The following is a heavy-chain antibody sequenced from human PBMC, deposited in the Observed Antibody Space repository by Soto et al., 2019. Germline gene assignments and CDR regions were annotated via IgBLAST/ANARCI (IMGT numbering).Heavy chain of an antibody. Sequence: QVQLVQSGAEVKKPGSSVKVSCKASGGTFSNYAFSWVRQVPGQGLEWMGGIIPIFETTNYAQKFQGRVTITADESTNTTYMELSSLSSEDTAVFFCARDMIPAAISYRYYAMDVWGQETTVTVSS. J-gene: IGHJ6*02. CDR1: GGTFSNYA. CDR3: ARDMIPAAISYRYYAMDV. D-gene: IGHD2-2*01. V-gene: IGHV1-69*01. CDR2: IIPIFETT.